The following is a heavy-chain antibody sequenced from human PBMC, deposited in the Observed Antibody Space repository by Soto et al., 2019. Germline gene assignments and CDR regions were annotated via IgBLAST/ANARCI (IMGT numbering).Heavy chain of an antibody. Sequence: QVQLVQSGAEVKKPGASVKVSCKASGYTFTTYYMHWVRQAPGQGLEWMGIINPSGGTTSYAQKFQGRVTMTRDTSTSKVYMELSSMRSEDTALYYCARTTGNYYYCDYWGPGTLVTVSS. D-gene: IGHD1-26*01. J-gene: IGHJ4*02. V-gene: IGHV1-46*01. CDR2: INPSGGTT. CDR1: GYTFTTYY. CDR3: ARTTGNYYYCDY.